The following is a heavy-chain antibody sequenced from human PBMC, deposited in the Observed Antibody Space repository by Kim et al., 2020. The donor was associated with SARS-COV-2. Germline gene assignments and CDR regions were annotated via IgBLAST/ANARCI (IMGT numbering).Heavy chain of an antibody. D-gene: IGHD2-15*01. J-gene: IGHJ6*03. Sequence: TPPPKSRITMSRDTSKNQFSLKLSSVTAADTAVYYCARAYSNYNYYYMDVWGKGTTVTVSS. V-gene: IGHV4-4*07. CDR3: ARAYSNYNYYYMDV.